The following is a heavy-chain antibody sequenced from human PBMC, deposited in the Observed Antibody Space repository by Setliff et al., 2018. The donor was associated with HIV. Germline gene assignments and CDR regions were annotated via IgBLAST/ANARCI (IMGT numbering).Heavy chain of an antibody. Sequence: PSETLSLTCTVSAGSISRSTYYWGWIRQPPGKGLEWIGSMYYSGSTFYSPSLKSRVTISVDTSKNQFPLRLSSVTAADTAVYYCARGGAAVLPLDHWGQGSLVTVSS. J-gene: IGHJ4*02. D-gene: IGHD6-25*01. CDR3: ARGGAAVLPLDH. CDR1: AGSISRSTYY. CDR2: MYYSGST. V-gene: IGHV4-39*01.